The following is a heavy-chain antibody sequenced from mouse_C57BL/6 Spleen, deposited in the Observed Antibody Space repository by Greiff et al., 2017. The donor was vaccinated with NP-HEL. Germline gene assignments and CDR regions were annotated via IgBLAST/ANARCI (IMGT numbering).Heavy chain of an antibody. Sequence: QVQLKESGPELVKPGASVEISCKASGYAFSSSWMNWVKQRPGKGLEWIGRIYPGDGDTNYNGKFKGKATLTADKSSSTAYMQLSSLTSEDSAVYCCARQGLYGDYFDYWGQGTTLTVSS. V-gene: IGHV1-82*01. CDR2: IYPGDGDT. J-gene: IGHJ2*01. D-gene: IGHD1-1*01. CDR1: GYAFSSSW. CDR3: ARQGLYGDYFDY.